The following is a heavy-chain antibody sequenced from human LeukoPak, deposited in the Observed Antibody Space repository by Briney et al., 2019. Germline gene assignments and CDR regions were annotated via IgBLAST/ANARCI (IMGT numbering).Heavy chain of an antibody. V-gene: IGHV3-23*01. D-gene: IGHD4-17*01. CDR2: ITDSGHKT. CDR1: GLSFSNYA. CDR3: AKITKATKPNY. J-gene: IGHJ4*02. Sequence: GGSLRLSCAASGLSFSNYAMNWVRQASGKGREWVSGITDSGHKTYYADSVKGGFSIPRDNSKNTVNLQMSDMRAEDTAVYYCAKITKATKPNYWGQGTLVTVSS.